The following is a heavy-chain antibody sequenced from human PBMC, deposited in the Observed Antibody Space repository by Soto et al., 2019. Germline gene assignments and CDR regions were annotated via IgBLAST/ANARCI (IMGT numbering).Heavy chain of an antibody. CDR3: ARDTLAGYSYVTAMDV. CDR1: GYTFTSYA. D-gene: IGHD5-18*01. V-gene: IGHV7-4-1*01. Sequence: GASVKVSCKASGYTFTSYAMNWVRQAPGQGLEWMGWINTNTGNPTYAQGFTGRFVFSLDTSVSTAYLQICSLKAEDTAVYYCARDTLAGYSYVTAMDVWGQGTTVTVSS. CDR2: INTNTGNP. J-gene: IGHJ6*02.